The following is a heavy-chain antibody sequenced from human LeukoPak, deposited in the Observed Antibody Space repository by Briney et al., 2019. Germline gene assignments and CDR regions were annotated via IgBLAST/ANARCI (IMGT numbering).Heavy chain of an antibody. CDR1: VYTFTINW. CDR3: ARDVSNENSWWCDY. Sequence: ASVTVSCQASVYTFTINWMHWVRQAPGQGLEWMGVINPTGDSAAYAQKFRGRLTMTRDTSTNTDYMELSSLRSDDTAVYYCARDVSNENSWWCDYWGQGTLVIVSS. CDR2: INPTGDSA. D-gene: IGHD2-8*02. J-gene: IGHJ4*02. V-gene: IGHV1-46*01.